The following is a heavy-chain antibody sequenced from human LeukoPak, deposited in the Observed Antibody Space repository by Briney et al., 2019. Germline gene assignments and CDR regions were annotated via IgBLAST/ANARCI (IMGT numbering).Heavy chain of an antibody. V-gene: IGHV1-46*01. CDR2: INPSGGST. CDR3: ARDRQQWLVLDYYYGMDV. J-gene: IGHJ6*02. D-gene: IGHD6-19*01. Sequence: ASVKVSCKASGYTFTSYYMHWVRQAPGQGLEWMGIINPSGGSTSYAQKFQGRVTMTRDTSTSTVYMELSSLRSEDTAVYNCARDRQQWLVLDYYYGMDVWGQGTTVTVSS. CDR1: GYTFTSYY.